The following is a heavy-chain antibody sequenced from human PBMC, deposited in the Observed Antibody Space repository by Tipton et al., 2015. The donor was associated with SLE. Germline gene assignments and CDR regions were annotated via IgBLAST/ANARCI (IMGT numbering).Heavy chain of an antibody. J-gene: IGHJ4*02. Sequence: TLSLTCTVSGGSISSRSYYWGWIRQPPGKGLEWIGSIYYSGSTYDNPSLKSRLTISVDTSKNQFSLKLSSVTAADTAVYYCARDVGGYNTGWFPYYFDYWGQGTLVTVSS. CDR1: GGSISSRSYY. V-gene: IGHV4-39*07. CDR2: IYYSGST. D-gene: IGHD2-8*02. CDR3: ARDVGGYNTGWFPYYFDY.